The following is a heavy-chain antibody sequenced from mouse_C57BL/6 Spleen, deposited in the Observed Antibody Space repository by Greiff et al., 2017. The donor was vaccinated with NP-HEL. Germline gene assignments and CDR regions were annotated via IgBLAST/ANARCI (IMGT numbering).Heavy chain of an antibody. V-gene: IGHV6-3*01. CDR1: GFTFSNYW. J-gene: IGHJ2*01. D-gene: IGHD3-3*01. Sequence: EVMLVESGGGLVQPGGSMKLSCVASGFTFSNYWMNWVRQSPEKGLEWVAQIRLKSDNYATHYAESVKGRFTISRDDSKSSVYLRMNNLRAEDTGIYYCTSRLGLYWGQGTTLTVSS. CDR2: IRLKSDNYAT. CDR3: TSRLGLY.